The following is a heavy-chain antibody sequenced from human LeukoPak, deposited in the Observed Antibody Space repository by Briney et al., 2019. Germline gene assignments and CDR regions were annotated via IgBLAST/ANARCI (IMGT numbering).Heavy chain of an antibody. CDR1: GYTFSSSD. J-gene: IGHJ5*02. CDR3: VRDRYYDTLTGYYPGIDP. V-gene: IGHV1-8*01. CDR2: MNPVSGNT. Sequence: ASVKVSCKASGYTFSSSDINWVRQAPGQGLEWMGWMNPVSGNTGYAQKFQGRVTMTRSTSISTAYMELSSLTSEDTAVYYYVRDRYYDTLTGYYPGIDPWGQGTLVTVSS. D-gene: IGHD3-9*01.